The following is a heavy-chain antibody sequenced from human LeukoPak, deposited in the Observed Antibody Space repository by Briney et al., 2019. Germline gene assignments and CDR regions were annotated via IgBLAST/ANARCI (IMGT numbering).Heavy chain of an antibody. CDR3: AELGITMIGGV. J-gene: IGHJ6*04. D-gene: IGHD3-10*02. CDR1: GFPFSSHG. V-gene: IGHV3-23*01. CDR2: ISPGGGPT. Sequence: SGGSLRLSCAGSGFPFSSHGMNWVRQAPGKGLEWVSGISPGGGPTYYADSVKGRFTISRDNAKNSLYLQMNSLRAEDTAVYYCAELGITMIGGVWGKGTTVTISS.